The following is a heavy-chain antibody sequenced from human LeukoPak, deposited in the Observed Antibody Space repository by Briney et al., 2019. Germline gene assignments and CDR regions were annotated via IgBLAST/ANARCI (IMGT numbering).Heavy chain of an antibody. Sequence: SETLSLTCAVYGGSFSGYYWSWIRQPPGKGLELIGEINHSGSTNYNPSLKSRVTISVDTSKNQFSLKLSSVTAADTAVYYCARAYDSSGYYHDAFDIWGQGTMVTVSS. CDR2: INHSGST. D-gene: IGHD3-22*01. J-gene: IGHJ3*02. CDR3: ARAYDSSGYYHDAFDI. CDR1: GGSFSGYY. V-gene: IGHV4-34*01.